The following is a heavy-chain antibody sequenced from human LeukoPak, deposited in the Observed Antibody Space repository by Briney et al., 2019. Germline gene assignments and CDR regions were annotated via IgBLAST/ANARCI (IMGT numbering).Heavy chain of an antibody. J-gene: IGHJ4*02. V-gene: IGHV3-21*01. Sequence: GGSLRLSCAASGFTFSSNSMNWVRQAPGKGLEWVSSISSSSNYIYYADSVKGRFTISGDNAKNSLYLQMNSLRAEDTAVYYCAREGLYSSSSTFDYWGQGTLVTVSS. CDR3: AREGLYSSSSTFDY. CDR2: ISSSSNYI. D-gene: IGHD6-6*01. CDR1: GFTFSSNS.